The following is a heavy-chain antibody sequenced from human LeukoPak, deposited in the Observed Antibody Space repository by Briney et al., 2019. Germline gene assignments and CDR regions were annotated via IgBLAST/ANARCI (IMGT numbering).Heavy chain of an antibody. D-gene: IGHD6-19*01. CDR1: DGSFSDFY. CDR3: ARDPGSSGWGFRY. Sequence: SETLSLTCAVYDGSFSDFYWSWIRQPPGKGLEWIGYIYYTGGTNYNPSLKSRVTISVDTSKDHFSLKLSSVTAADTAVYYCARDPGSSGWGFRYWGQGALVTVSS. V-gene: IGHV4-59*01. CDR2: IYYTGGT. J-gene: IGHJ4*02.